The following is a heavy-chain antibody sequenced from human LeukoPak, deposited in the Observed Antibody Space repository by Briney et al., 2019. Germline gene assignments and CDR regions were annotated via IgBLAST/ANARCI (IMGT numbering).Heavy chain of an antibody. J-gene: IGHJ4*02. CDR3: ARPSAWGGDYET. CDR2: IYTSGST. D-gene: IGHD4-17*01. Sequence: PSETLSLTCTASGGSINSSSCYWGWIRQPAGKGLEWIGRIYTSGSTNYNPSLKSRVTMSVDTSKNQFSLKLSSVTAADTTVYYCARPSAWGGDYETWGQGTLVTVSS. CDR1: GGSINSSSCY. V-gene: IGHV4-61*02.